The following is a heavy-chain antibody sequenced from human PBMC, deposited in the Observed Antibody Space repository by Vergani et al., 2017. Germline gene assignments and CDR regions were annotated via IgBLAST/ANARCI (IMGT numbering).Heavy chain of an antibody. CDR3: AREAPLRNYDFWSGYYARDPNYYYYYYMDV. D-gene: IGHD3-3*01. J-gene: IGHJ6*03. CDR1: GFTFSSYS. CDR2: ISSSSSYI. V-gene: IGHV3-21*01. Sequence: EVQLVESGGGLVKPGGSLRLSCAASGFTFSSYSMNWVRQAPGKGLELVSSISSSSSYIYYADSVKGRFTISRDNAKNSLYLQMNSLRAEDTAVYYCAREAPLRNYDFWSGYYARDPNYYYYYYMDVWGKGTTVTVSS.